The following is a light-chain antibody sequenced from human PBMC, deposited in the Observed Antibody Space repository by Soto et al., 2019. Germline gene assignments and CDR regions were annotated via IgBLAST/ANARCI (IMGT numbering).Light chain of an antibody. CDR3: KQYVHWPPGA. J-gene: IGKJ1*01. CDR2: DTS. CDR1: QSVSSS. V-gene: IGKV3-15*01. Sequence: EIVVTQSPATLSVSPGERVTLSCRASQSVSSSLAWYQQRPGQAPRLLIYDTSTRAAGIAARFSGSGSGTEFTHTISSLQSEDSVVYCCKQYVHWPPGAFGQGTTVEIK.